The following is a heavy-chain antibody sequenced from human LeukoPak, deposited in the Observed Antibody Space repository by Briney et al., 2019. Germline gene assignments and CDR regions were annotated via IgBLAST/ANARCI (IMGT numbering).Heavy chain of an antibody. CDR1: GDYVATKRAT. CDR2: TYYRSKWYN. Sequence: SQTLSLTCAISGDYVATKRATWNWIRQSPSRGLERLGRTYYRSKWYNDYAVSVQSRITISPDTSKNQFSLHLNSVTPEDTAVYYCAREEDENYYYHYMDVWGKGTTVTISS. CDR3: AREEDENYYYHYMDV. J-gene: IGHJ6*03. V-gene: IGHV6-1*01.